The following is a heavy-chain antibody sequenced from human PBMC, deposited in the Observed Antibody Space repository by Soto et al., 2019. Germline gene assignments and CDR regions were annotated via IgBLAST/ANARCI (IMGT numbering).Heavy chain of an antibody. CDR2: INHSGST. CDR1: GGSFSDYY. D-gene: IGHD3-22*01. Sequence: PSETLSLTCAVYGGSFSDYYWSWIRQPPGKGLEWIGDINHSGSTNYNPSLKSRVTISIDTSKNQFSLKLSSLTAADTAVYYCARANLPYYYDSRGYSNWFDPWGQGTLVTVSS. V-gene: IGHV4-34*01. J-gene: IGHJ5*02. CDR3: ARANLPYYYDSRGYSNWFDP.